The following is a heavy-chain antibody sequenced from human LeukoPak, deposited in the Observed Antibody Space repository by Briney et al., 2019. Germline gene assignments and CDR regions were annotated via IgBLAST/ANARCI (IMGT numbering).Heavy chain of an antibody. D-gene: IGHD6-13*01. CDR3: ARGRSSWYSDY. J-gene: IGHJ4*02. CDR1: GGSFRVYY. Sequence: SETLSLTCAVYGGSFRVYYWSWIRQPPGKGLEGIGEINHSGSTNYNPSLKSRVTISRDTSKNQFPLTVSSVNAAETAVYYCARGRSSWYSDYWGQGTLVTVSS. CDR2: INHSGST. V-gene: IGHV4-34*01.